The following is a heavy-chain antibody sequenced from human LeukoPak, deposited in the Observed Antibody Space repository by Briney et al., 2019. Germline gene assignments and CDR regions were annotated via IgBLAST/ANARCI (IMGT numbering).Heavy chain of an antibody. J-gene: IGHJ4*02. Sequence: ASVKVSCKASGYAFTSYYMHWLRQAPGQGLEWMGIINPSGGSTSYAQKFQGRVTMTRDTSTSTVYMELSSLRSEDTAVYYCARVGGGDTWNYWGQGTLVTVSS. D-gene: IGHD2-21*02. CDR2: INPSGGST. V-gene: IGHV1-46*03. CDR3: ARVGGGDTWNY. CDR1: GYAFTSYY.